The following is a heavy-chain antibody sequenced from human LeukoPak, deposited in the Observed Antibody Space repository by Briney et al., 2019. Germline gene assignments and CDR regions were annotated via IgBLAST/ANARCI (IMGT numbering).Heavy chain of an antibody. J-gene: IGHJ5*02. V-gene: IGHV1-46*01. CDR3: ARYVVGVGLDP. D-gene: IGHD2-15*01. Sequence: ASVKVSCKASGYTLTIYYMHWVRQAPGQGLEWMGIINPSGGSTSYAQKFQGRVTMTRDTSTSTVYMELSSLRSEDTAVYYCARYVVGVGLDPSGQGTLVTVSS. CDR2: INPSGGST. CDR1: GYTLTIYY.